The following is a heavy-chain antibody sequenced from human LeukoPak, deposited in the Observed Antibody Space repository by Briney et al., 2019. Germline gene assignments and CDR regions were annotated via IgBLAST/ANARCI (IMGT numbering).Heavy chain of an antibody. CDR1: GYIIRRYW. CDR2: INEDGSQK. CDR3: GSPGAYDHWASIT. D-gene: IGHD5-12*01. J-gene: IGHJ4*02. Sequence: GGSLRLSCAASGYIIRRYWVSWVRQAPGKGLEWVANINEDGSQKNYVDTVKGRFIISRDNAKNYLYLQMNSLKVEDTAVYYGGSPGAYDHWASITGGQGTMV. V-gene: IGHV3-7*02.